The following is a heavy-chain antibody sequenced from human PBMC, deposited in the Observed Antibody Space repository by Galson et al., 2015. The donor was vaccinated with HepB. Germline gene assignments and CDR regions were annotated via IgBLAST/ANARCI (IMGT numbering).Heavy chain of an antibody. V-gene: IGHV4-59*08. D-gene: IGHD6-19*01. Sequence: ETLSLTCTVSGGSISSYYWSWIRQPPGKGLEWIGYIYYSGSTNYNPSLKSRVTISVDTSKNQFSLKLSSVTAADTAVYYCARQSIAVAGTVDYWGQGTLVTVSS. CDR1: GGSISSYY. J-gene: IGHJ4*02. CDR3: ARQSIAVAGTVDY. CDR2: IYYSGST.